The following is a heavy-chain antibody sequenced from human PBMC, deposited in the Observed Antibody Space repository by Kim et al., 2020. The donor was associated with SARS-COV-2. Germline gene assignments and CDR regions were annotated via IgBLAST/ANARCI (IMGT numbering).Heavy chain of an antibody. V-gene: IGHV4-59*08. CDR2: IYYSGST. D-gene: IGHD3-10*01. Sequence: SETLSLTCTVSGGSISSYYWSWIRQPPGKGLEWIGYIYYSGSTNYNPSLKSRVTISVDTSKNQFSLKLSSVTAADTAVYYCARRSYYGSGLGYYYYYMDVWGKGTTVTVSS. J-gene: IGHJ6*03. CDR3: ARRSYYGSGLGYYYYYMDV. CDR1: GGSISSYY.